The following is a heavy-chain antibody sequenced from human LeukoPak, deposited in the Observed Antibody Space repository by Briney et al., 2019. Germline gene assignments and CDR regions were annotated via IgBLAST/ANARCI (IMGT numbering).Heavy chain of an antibody. D-gene: IGHD6-19*01. CDR1: GFTFSNYN. CDR2: ISSGGGAT. CDR3: AKTHGNGWYFDY. J-gene: IGHJ4*02. V-gene: IGHV3-48*02. Sequence: GGSLRLSCAASGFTFSNYNMNWVRQAPGKGLVWVSYISSGGGATHYADSVKGRFTISRDNAKNSLYLQMNSLRDEDTALYSCAKTHGNGWYFDYWGQGNLVTVAS.